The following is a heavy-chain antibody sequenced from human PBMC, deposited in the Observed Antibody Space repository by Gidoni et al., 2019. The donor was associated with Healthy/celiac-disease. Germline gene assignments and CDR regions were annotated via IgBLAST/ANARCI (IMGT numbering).Heavy chain of an antibody. V-gene: IGHV1-69*04. D-gene: IGHD3-9*01. Sequence: QVQLVQSGAEVKKPGSSVKVSCKASGGTFSSYAISWVRQAPGQGLEWRGRIIPILGIANYAQKFQGRVTITADKSTSTAYMELSSLRSEDTAVYYCARDRRYYDILTGYYGMDVWGQGTTVTVSS. J-gene: IGHJ6*02. CDR1: GGTFSSYA. CDR3: ARDRRYYDILTGYYGMDV. CDR2: IIPILGIA.